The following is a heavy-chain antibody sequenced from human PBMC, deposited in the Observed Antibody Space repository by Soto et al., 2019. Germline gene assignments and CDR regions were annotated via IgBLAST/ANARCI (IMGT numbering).Heavy chain of an antibody. D-gene: IGHD1-26*01. V-gene: IGHV3-23*04. CDR3: AKWGGYYAYYSEMDV. Sequence: EVQLVESGGDFVQPGGSLRLSCAGYGFSFGGYAMSWVRQAPGKGREWISGVSGGGTSTYYAGSVTGRVTISRDSSVVYLQMNSLRADDTAVYYCAKWGGYYAYYSEMDVWGRGTTVTVSS. CDR2: VSGGGTST. CDR1: GFSFGGYA. J-gene: IGHJ6*02.